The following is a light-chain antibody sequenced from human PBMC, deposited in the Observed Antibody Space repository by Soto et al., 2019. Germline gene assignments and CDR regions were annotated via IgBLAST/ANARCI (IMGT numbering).Light chain of an antibody. CDR1: QSVNTW. V-gene: IGKV1-5*01. Sequence: IKQTPSTPALSAWVRATVTFTGRASQSVNTWLAWYQQKPGRAPSLLIYDASSWPTGVPARFSGSGSGAEFTLTISSLQPEDSATYYCQQYDSYSWTFGQGTKVDIK. J-gene: IGKJ1*01. CDR3: QQYDSYSWT. CDR2: DAS.